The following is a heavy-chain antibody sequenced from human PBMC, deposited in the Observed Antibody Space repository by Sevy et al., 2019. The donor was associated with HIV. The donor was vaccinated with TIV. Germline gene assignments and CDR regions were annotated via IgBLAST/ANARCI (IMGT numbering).Heavy chain of an antibody. J-gene: IGHJ5*02. Sequence: SETLSLTCTVSGGSISSSNYYWGWIRQSPGKGLEWIGSIFYTGTIHYNPSLKSRVTISVDTSKNQFSLKLSSVTAADTAVYYCARDHLLSLAYSWFDPWGQGTLVTVSS. CDR1: GGSISSSNYY. CDR2: IFYTGTI. CDR3: ARDHLLSLAYSWFDP. D-gene: IGHD2-2*01. V-gene: IGHV4-39*01.